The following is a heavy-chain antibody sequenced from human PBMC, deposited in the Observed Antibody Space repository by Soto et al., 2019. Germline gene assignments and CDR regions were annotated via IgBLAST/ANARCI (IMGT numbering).Heavy chain of an antibody. CDR2: MNPNSGNT. D-gene: IGHD4-17*01. CDR3: ARGVKYGAYSRWFDP. J-gene: IGHJ5*02. V-gene: IGHV1-8*01. Sequence: QVQLVQSGAEVKKPGASVKVSCKASGYTFTSYDINWVRQATGQGLEYLGWMNPNSGNTGYVQKCQGRVTMTRDTSISTAYMELSSLRSEDPAVYFCARGVKYGAYSRWFDPWGQGTLVTVSS. CDR1: GYTFTSYD.